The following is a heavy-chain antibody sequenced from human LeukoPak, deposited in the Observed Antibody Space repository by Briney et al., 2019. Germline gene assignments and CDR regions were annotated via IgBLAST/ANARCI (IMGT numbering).Heavy chain of an antibody. CDR2: IYYSGSI. Sequence: SETLSLTCAVSGYSIRSSTWWGWIRQPPGKGLEWIGYIYYSGSIYYNPSLKSRVTMSVDTSQNQFSLKLRSVTAVDTAVYYCAKIGYCRTTTCSGAFDYWGQGTLVTVSS. J-gene: IGHJ4*02. D-gene: IGHD2-2*03. CDR3: AKIGYCRTTTCSGAFDY. V-gene: IGHV4-28*05. CDR1: GYSIRSSTW.